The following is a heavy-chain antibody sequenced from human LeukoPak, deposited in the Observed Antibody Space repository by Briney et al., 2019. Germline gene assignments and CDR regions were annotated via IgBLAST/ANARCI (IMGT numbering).Heavy chain of an antibody. V-gene: IGHV3-30*04. CDR2: ISYDGSNK. D-gene: IGHD6-13*01. Sequence: GGSLRLSCAASGFTFSSYAMHWVRQAPGKGLEWVAVISYDGSNKYYADSVKGRFTISRDNSKNTLYLQMNSLRAEDTAVYYCRTGYSSSWYQSGYYYYIDVWGKGTTVTVSS. CDR1: GFTFSSYA. CDR3: RTGYSSSWYQSGYYYYIDV. J-gene: IGHJ6*03.